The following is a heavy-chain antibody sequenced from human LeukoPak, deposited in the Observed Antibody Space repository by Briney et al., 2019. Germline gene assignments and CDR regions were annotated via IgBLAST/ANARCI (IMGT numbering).Heavy chain of an antibody. V-gene: IGHV3-30*18. Sequence: GRSLRLSCVASGFTFSSYGMHWVRQAPGKGLEWVAVISYDGSNKYYADSVKGRFTISRDNSKNTLYLQMNSLRAEDTAVYYCAKRIVGPYFYYFDYWGQGTLVTVSS. CDR1: GFTFSSYG. CDR3: AKRIVGPYFYYFDY. CDR2: ISYDGSNK. D-gene: IGHD1-26*01. J-gene: IGHJ4*02.